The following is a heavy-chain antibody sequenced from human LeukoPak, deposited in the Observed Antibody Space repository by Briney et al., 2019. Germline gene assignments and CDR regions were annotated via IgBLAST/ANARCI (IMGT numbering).Heavy chain of an antibody. J-gene: IGHJ1*01. V-gene: IGHV1-46*02. Sequence: ASVKVSCKASGYTFNSYYMHWVRQAPGQGLEWMGIINPSGGSTSYAQKFQGRVTMTRDTSTSTVYMELSSLRSEDTAVYYCARASHYGGNSVRSKYFQHWGQGTLVTVSS. CDR3: ARASHYGGNSVRSKYFQH. CDR2: INPSGGST. D-gene: IGHD4-23*01. CDR1: GYTFNSYY.